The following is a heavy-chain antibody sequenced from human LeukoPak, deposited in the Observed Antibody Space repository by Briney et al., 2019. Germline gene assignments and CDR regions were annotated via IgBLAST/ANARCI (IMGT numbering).Heavy chain of an antibody. CDR1: GNSISNYA. Sequence: GASVKVSCKASGNSISNYAISWVRQAPGQGLEWMGGIIPIFGTANYAQKFQGRVTITADESTSTAYMELSSLRSEDAAVCYCAFTVTTWSQKYYYYYYGMDVWGQGTTVTVSS. V-gene: IGHV1-69*13. CDR3: AFTVTTWSQKYYYYYYGMDV. D-gene: IGHD4-17*01. CDR2: IIPIFGTA. J-gene: IGHJ6*02.